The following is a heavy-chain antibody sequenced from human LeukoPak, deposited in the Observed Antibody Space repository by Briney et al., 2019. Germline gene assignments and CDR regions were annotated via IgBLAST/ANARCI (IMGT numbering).Heavy chain of an antibody. CDR2: IYSGGST. J-gene: IGHJ4*02. CDR1: GFTLSRNY. V-gene: IGHV3-66*01. Sequence: GGSLRLSCAASGFTLSRNYMSWVRQAPGKGLDWVSVIYSGGSTYYADSVKGRFTISRDNSKNTLYLQMNSLRGEDTAVYYCAAGRAWLHFDYWGQGTLVSVSS. D-gene: IGHD3-22*01. CDR3: AAGRAWLHFDY.